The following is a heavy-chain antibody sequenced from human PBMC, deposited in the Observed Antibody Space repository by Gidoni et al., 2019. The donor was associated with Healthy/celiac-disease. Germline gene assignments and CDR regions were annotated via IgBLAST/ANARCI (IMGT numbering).Heavy chain of an antibody. Sequence: QVQLVESGGGVVQPGRSLRPSGAASGFTFSSYGMHWVRQAPGKGLEWVAVISYDGSNKYYADSVKGRFTISRDNSKNTLYLQMNSLRAEDTAVYYCAKLAIAAAGSMSYFDLWGRGTLVTVSS. V-gene: IGHV3-30*18. CDR1: GFTFSSYG. J-gene: IGHJ2*01. D-gene: IGHD6-13*01. CDR2: ISYDGSNK. CDR3: AKLAIAAAGSMSYFDL.